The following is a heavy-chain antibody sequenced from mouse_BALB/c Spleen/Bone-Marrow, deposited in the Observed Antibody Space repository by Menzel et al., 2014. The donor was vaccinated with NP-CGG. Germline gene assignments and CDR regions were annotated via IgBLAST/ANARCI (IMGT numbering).Heavy chain of an antibody. J-gene: IGHJ4*01. Sequence: VKQVESGAELAKPGASVKMSCKASGYTFTSYWMHWVKQRPGQGLEWIGYINPSTGYTEYNQKFKDKATLTADKSSSTAYMQLSSLTSEDSAVYYCARQITTVDYAMDYWGQGTSVTVSS. CDR2: INPSTGYT. CDR1: GYTFTSYW. CDR3: ARQITTVDYAMDY. V-gene: IGHV1-7*01. D-gene: IGHD1-1*01.